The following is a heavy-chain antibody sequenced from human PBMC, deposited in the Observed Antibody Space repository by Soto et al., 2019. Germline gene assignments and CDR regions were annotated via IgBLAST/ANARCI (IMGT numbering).Heavy chain of an antibody. CDR3: ARDPSYYGMDV. V-gene: IGHV1-3*01. CDR2: INAGNGNT. Sequence: ASVKVSCKACGDTFTSYAMHWVRQAPGQRLEWMGWINAGNGNTKYSQKFQGRVTITRDTSASTAYMGLSSLRSEDTAVYYCARDPSYYGMDVWGQGTTVTVSS. J-gene: IGHJ6*02. CDR1: GDTFTSYA.